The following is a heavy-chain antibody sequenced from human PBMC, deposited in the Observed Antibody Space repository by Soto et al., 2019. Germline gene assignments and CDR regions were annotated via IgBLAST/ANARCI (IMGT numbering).Heavy chain of an antibody. Sequence: PMQTLSLTYAISGDSVSSNSATWNWLRQSPSRGLEWLGRTYYRSKWHNDHAVSVKSRITINADTSKNQFSLHLNSVTPEDTAVYYCAREDDCFDYWGQGTLVTVSS. V-gene: IGHV6-1*01. CDR1: GDSVSSNSAT. J-gene: IGHJ4*02. CDR3: AREDDCFDY. D-gene: IGHD2-21*01. CDR2: TYYRSKWHN.